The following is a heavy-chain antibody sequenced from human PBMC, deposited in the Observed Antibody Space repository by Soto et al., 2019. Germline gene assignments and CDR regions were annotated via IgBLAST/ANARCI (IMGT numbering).Heavy chain of an antibody. V-gene: IGHV3-23*01. CDR3: AKWGNDWGYYYYGMDV. J-gene: IGHJ6*02. CDR1: GFRFSSYA. Sequence: PGGSLRLPCAASGFRFSSYAMSWVRQAPGKGLEWVSGISDSGASTYYADSVKGRFTISRDNSKSTLYMQMNSLRAGDSAAYYCAKWGNDWGYYYYGMDVWGQGTTVTVSS. D-gene: IGHD7-27*01. CDR2: ISDSGAST.